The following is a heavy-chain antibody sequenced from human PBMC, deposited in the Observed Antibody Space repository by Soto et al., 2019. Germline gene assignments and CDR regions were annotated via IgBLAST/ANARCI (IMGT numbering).Heavy chain of an antibody. CDR1: GGTFSSDA. J-gene: IGHJ4*02. CDR3: ARDNRGVGGLLPAY. Sequence: SVKFSFKASGGTFSSDASIWVRQAPGQGLEWMGGIIPIFGTANYAQKFQGRVTITADESTSTAYMELSSLRSEDTAVYYCARDNRGVGGLLPAYWGQGTLVTVS. D-gene: IGHD3-10*01. CDR2: IIPIFGTA. V-gene: IGHV1-69*13.